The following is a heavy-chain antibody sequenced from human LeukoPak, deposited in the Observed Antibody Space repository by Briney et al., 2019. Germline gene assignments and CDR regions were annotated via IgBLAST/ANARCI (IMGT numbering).Heavy chain of an antibody. Sequence: PGGSLRLSCAASGFTFSSYSMNWVRQAPGKGLEWVSYISSSSSTIYYADSVRGRFTISRDNSKNTLYLQMNSLRAEDTAVYYCAKGTYVYKGIYYYYYMDVWGKGTTVTVSS. CDR3: AKGTYVYKGIYYYYYMDV. V-gene: IGHV3-48*01. J-gene: IGHJ6*03. D-gene: IGHD3-16*01. CDR1: GFTFSSYS. CDR2: ISSSSSTI.